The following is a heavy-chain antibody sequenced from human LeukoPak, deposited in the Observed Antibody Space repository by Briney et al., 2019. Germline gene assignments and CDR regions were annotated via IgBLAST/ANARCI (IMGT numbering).Heavy chain of an antibody. CDR3: ARIYCSGGSCYCDY. CDR2: IYYSGST. J-gene: IGHJ4*02. Sequence: PSETLSLTCTISGGSISSYYWSWIRQPPGKGLEWIGYIYYSGSTNYNPSLKSRVTISVDTSKNQFSLKLSSVTAADTAVYYCARIYCSGGSCYCDYWGQGTLVTVSS. CDR1: GGSISSYY. V-gene: IGHV4-59*01. D-gene: IGHD2-15*01.